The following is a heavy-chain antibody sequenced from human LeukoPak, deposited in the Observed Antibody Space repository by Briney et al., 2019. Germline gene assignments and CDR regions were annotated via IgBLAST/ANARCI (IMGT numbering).Heavy chain of an antibody. D-gene: IGHD3-22*01. Sequence: PGGSLRLSCAASGFTFSSYGMHWVRQAPGKGLEWVAVISYDGSNKYYADSVKGRFTISRDNSKNTLYLQMNSLRAEDTAVYYCAKTRGSGYLTFDYWGQGILVTVSS. V-gene: IGHV3-30*18. CDR3: AKTRGSGYLTFDY. CDR1: GFTFSSYG. J-gene: IGHJ4*02. CDR2: ISYDGSNK.